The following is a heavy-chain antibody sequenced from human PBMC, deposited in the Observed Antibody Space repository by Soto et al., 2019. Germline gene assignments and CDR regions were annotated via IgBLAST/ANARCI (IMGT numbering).Heavy chain of an antibody. J-gene: IGHJ4*02. Sequence: PGESLKISCAASGFTFSSYSMNWVRQAPGKGLEWVSSISSSSSYIYYADSVKGRFTISRDNAKNSLYLQMNSLRAEDTAVYYCAREPEYYDSSGFTPFDYWGQGTLVTVSS. CDR2: ISSSSSYI. V-gene: IGHV3-21*01. CDR3: AREPEYYDSSGFTPFDY. D-gene: IGHD3-22*01. CDR1: GFTFSSYS.